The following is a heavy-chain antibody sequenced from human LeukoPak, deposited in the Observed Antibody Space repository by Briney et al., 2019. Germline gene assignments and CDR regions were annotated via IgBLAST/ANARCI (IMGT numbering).Heavy chain of an antibody. CDR1: GYTFTTYD. Sequence: ASVKVSCKASGYTFTTYDINWVRQATGQGLEWMGWMNPSSGNTDYAQKFQGRVTMTRDTSISTAYIELSSLRSEDTAVYYCARGFCPSPIGYSDNGSAPWAQEPLVTVSS. D-gene: IGHD2-21*01. V-gene: IGHV1-8*01. J-gene: IGHJ5*02. CDR3: ARGFCPSPIGYSDNGSAP. CDR2: MNPSSGNT.